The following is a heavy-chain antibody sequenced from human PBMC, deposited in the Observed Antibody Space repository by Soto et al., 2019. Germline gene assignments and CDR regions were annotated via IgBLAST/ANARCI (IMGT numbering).Heavy chain of an antibody. CDR1: GGSISTVDYW. J-gene: IGHJ4*02. V-gene: IGHV4-30-4*01. CDR2: IYDGGRT. D-gene: IGHD7-27*01. Sequence: QVQLQESGPGLVKPSQTLSLTCTVSGGSISTVDYWWSWIRQSPDMGLEWIGHIYDGGRTYNNPSLQVRVPTSADRSKSQLSLTLSSVSAADSAVYYCARGPSGDKVDSWGQGTLVTGSS. CDR3: ARGPSGDKVDS.